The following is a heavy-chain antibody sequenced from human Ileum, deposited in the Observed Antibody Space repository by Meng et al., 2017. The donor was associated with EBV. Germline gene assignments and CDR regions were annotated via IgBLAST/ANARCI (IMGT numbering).Heavy chain of an antibody. J-gene: IGHJ4*02. V-gene: IGHV4-4*02. Sequence: QEAGLGWVKPSGTMPLLCAVSGAALGGSDWWTWVRQPPEKGLEWIGEIYHSGSTNYNPSLKSRLTLSVDKSKSQFSLELISVTAADTAVYYCARGRRFGSGRYALDYWGQGTLVTVSS. D-gene: IGHD3-10*01. CDR2: IYHSGST. CDR3: ARGRRFGSGRYALDY. CDR1: GAALGGSDW.